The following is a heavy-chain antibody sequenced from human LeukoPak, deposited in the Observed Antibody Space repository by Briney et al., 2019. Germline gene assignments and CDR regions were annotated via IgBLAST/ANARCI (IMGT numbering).Heavy chain of an antibody. Sequence: GGSLRLSCAASGFTFSSYAMHWVRQAPGKGLEWVAVISYDGSNKYYADSVKGRFTISRDNSKNTLYLQMNSLRAEDTAVYYCAVAYSSSWYHCDYWGQGTLVTVSS. V-gene: IGHV3-30*04. J-gene: IGHJ4*02. CDR3: AVAYSSSWYHCDY. CDR1: GFTFSSYA. CDR2: ISYDGSNK. D-gene: IGHD6-13*01.